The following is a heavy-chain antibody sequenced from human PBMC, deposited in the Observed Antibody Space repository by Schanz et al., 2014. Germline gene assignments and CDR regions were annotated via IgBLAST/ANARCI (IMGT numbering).Heavy chain of an antibody. D-gene: IGHD6-6*01. V-gene: IGHV4-31*03. CDR3: ARVGRSSSSPHGSSGDY. Sequence: QVQLQESGPGLVRPSQTLSLTCTVSGDSISSGSYYWSWIRQHPGKGLEWIGYIYFNGITYYKPXXXXRXXISVDTSKNQFSLKLSSVTAADTAVYYCARVGRSSSSPHGSSGDYWGQGTLVTVSS. J-gene: IGHJ4*02. CDR2: IYFNGIT. CDR1: GDSISSGSYY.